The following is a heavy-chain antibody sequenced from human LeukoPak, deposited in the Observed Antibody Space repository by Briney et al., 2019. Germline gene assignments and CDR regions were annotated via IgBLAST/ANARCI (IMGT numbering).Heavy chain of an antibody. J-gene: IGHJ3*02. V-gene: IGHV3-21*01. D-gene: IGHD1-26*01. Sequence: KAGGSLRLSCAASGFTFNSYSMNWVRQAPGKGLEWVSSISGSNSYIYYADSMKGRFTISRDNAKNSLYLQMNSLRAEDTAVYYCARSGRGGAFDIWGQGTMVTVSS. CDR1: GFTFNSYS. CDR2: ISGSNSYI. CDR3: ARSGRGGAFDI.